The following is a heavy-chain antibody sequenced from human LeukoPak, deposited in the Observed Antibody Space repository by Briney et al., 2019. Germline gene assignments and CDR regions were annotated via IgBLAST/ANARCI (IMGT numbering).Heavy chain of an antibody. CDR1: GGSISSYY. D-gene: IGHD3-10*01. V-gene: IGHV4-59*12. CDR3: ARDVELYYFDY. J-gene: IGHJ4*02. Sequence: SETLSLTCTVSGGSISSYYWSWIRQPPGKGLEWIGYIYYSGSTNYNPSLKSRVTISVDTSKNQFSLKLSSVTAADTAVYYCARDVELYYFDYWGQGTLVTVSS. CDR2: IYYSGST.